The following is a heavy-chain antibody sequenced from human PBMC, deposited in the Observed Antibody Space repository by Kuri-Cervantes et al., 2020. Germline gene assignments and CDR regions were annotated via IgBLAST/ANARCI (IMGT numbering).Heavy chain of an antibody. V-gene: IGHV4-39*01. CDR1: GGSISSSSYY. Sequence: SETLSLSCTVSGGSISSSSYYWGWIRQPPGKGLEWIGSIYYSGSTYYNPSLKSRVTISVDTSKNQFSLKLSSVTAADTAVYYCASTGYRLPFTDYWGQGTLVTVSS. J-gene: IGHJ4*02. D-gene: IGHD6-25*01. CDR2: IYYSGST. CDR3: ASTGYRLPFTDY.